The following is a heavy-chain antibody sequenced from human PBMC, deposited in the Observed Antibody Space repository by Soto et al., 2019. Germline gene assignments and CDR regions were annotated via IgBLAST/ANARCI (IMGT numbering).Heavy chain of an antibody. D-gene: IGHD6-19*01. CDR3: ARVVSKSRGWQPGPGGCDY. CDR1: GFTVSSNY. V-gene: IGHV3-53*01. J-gene: IGHJ4*02. CDR2: IYSGGST. Sequence: GGSLILSCAASGFTVSSNYMSWVRQAPGKGLEWVSVIYSGGSTYYADSVKGRFTISRDNSKNTLYLQMNSLRAEDTAVYYCARVVSKSRGWQPGPGGCDYWGQGTLVTVSS.